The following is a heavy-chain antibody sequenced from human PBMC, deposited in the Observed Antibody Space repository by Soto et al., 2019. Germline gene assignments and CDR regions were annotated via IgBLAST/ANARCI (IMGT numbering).Heavy chain of an antibody. CDR2: IYYSGST. Sequence: SETLSLTCTVSGGSISSYYWSWIRQPPGKGLEWIGYIYYSGSTNYNPSLKSRVTISVDTSKNQFSLKLSSVTAADTAVYYCAKDELGGYYDSSDHYCGQGTLVPVSS. CDR3: AKDELGGYYDSSDHY. V-gene: IGHV4-59*01. D-gene: IGHD3-22*01. CDR1: GGSISSYY. J-gene: IGHJ4*02.